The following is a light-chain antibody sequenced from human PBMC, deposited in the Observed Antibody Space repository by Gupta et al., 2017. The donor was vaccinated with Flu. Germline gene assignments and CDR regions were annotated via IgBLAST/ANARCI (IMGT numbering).Light chain of an antibody. CDR1: SSNIGSNY. CDR3: ATWDDSLSGVV. J-gene: IGLJ2*01. V-gene: IGLV1-47*01. Sequence: QSVLTQPPSACGTPGQRVTISCSGSSSNIGSNYVNWYQQFPGTAPKLLIQWHNERPSGVPDRFSGSKSGTSASLAISGLRSDDEADYYCATWDDSLSGVVFGGGTKLTVL. CDR2: WHN.